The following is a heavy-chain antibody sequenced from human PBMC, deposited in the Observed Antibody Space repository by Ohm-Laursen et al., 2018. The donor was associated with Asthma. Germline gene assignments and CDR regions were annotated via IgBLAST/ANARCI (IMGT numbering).Heavy chain of an antibody. CDR2: IHGGCRHT. Sequence: SLRLSRSSSGFTFSDFARNWFRQAPRKSLEWIAGIHGGCRHTSYAASVKGRFTISRANSKTPLYLQLRGLRGDDTAVYVCAKAQEMSGVCASYPDFWGQGTQVTVSS. CDR3: AKAQEMSGVCASYPDF. CDR1: GFTFSDFA. V-gene: IGHV3-23*03. J-gene: IGHJ4*02. D-gene: IGHD2-21*01.